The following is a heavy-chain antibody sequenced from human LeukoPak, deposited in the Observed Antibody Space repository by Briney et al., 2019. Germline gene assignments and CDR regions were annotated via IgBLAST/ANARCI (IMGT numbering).Heavy chain of an antibody. CDR1: GYTFTSYG. J-gene: IGHJ4*02. D-gene: IGHD2-8*01. V-gene: IGHV1-18*01. CDR3: ARDCTNGVCSTFDY. Sequence: GASVKVSCKASGYTFTSYGISWVRQAPGQGLEWMGWISAYNGNRNYAQELQGRVTMTTDISTSTAYMELRSLRSDDTAVYYCARDCTNGVCSTFDYWGQGTLVTVSS. CDR2: ISAYNGNR.